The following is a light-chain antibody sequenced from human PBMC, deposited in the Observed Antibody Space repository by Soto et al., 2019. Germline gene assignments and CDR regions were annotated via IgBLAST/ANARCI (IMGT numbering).Light chain of an antibody. CDR2: DAS. J-gene: IGKJ5*01. CDR3: QHRSNWPIT. Sequence: EIVLTQSPATLSLSPGDRATLSCRASQSVSSYLAWYQQKPGQAPRLLIYDASNRATGTPARFRGSGSGTDFTLSISSLEPEDFAVYYCQHRSNWPITFGQGTRLEIK. V-gene: IGKV3-11*01. CDR1: QSVSSY.